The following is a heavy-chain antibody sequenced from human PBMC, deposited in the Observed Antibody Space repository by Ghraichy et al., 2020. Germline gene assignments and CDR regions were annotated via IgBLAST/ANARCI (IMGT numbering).Heavy chain of an antibody. J-gene: IGHJ5*02. CDR2: IYTSGST. CDR3: ARDGRGYCSGGSCYAWFDP. V-gene: IGHV4-4*07. CDR1: GGSISSYY. D-gene: IGHD2-15*01. Sequence: SETLSLTCTVSGGSISSYYWSWIRQPAGKGLEWIGRIYTSGSTNYNPSLKSRVTMSVDTSKNQFSLKLSSVTAADTAVYYCARDGRGYCSGGSCYAWFDPWGQGTLVTVSS.